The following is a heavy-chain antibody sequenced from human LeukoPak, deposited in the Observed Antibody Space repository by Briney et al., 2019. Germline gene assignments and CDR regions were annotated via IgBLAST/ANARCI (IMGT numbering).Heavy chain of an antibody. CDR1: GGSISSYY. D-gene: IGHD1-26*01. J-gene: IGHJ6*02. CDR2: IYYSGST. CDR3: ARGLGATLNYGMDV. V-gene: IGHV4-59*01. Sequence: SETLSLTCTVSGGSISSYYWSWIRQPPGKGLEWIGYIYYSGSTNYNPSLKSRATISVDTSKNQFSLKLSSVTAADTAVYYCARGLGATLNYGMDVWGQGTTVTVSS.